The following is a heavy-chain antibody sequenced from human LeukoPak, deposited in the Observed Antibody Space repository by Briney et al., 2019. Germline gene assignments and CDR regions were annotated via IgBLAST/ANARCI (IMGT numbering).Heavy chain of an antibody. V-gene: IGHV4-39*01. CDR1: GGSISSSSYY. CDR2: IYYSGNT. J-gene: IGHJ4*02. CDR3: ARRDSYGPATFVY. D-gene: IGHD5-18*01. Sequence: SETLSLTCSVSGGSISSSSYYWGWIRQPPGKGLEWIGSIYYSGNTYYNPSLKSRVTISVDTSKNQFSLKLSSVTAADTAVYYCARRDSYGPATFVYWGQGTLVTVSS.